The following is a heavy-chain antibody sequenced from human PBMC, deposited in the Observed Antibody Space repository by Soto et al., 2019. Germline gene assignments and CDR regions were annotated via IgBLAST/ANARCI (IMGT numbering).Heavy chain of an antibody. CDR1: GFTFSNAW. CDR3: TTDGYSRFGYSYGPPPDY. V-gene: IGHV3-15*01. CDR2: IKSKTDGGTT. J-gene: IGHJ4*02. Sequence: EVQLVESGGGLVKPGGSLRLSCAASGFTFSNAWMSWVRQAPGKGLEWVGRIKSKTDGGTTDYAAPVKGRFTISRDDSKNTLYLQMNSLKTEDTAVYYCTTDGYSRFGYSYGPPPDYWGQGTLVTVSS. D-gene: IGHD5-18*01.